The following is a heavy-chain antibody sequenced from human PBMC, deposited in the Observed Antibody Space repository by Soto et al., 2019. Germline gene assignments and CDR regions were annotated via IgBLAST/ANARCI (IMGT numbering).Heavy chain of an antibody. Sequence: SEPLCLTCTVSGGSIITGGYYWSWIRQLPGKGLEWIGHRYYSESTYYNPSLKSRVSISLDTSKNQFSLKLSFVTAADTAMYYCARTKCSGGSCYSWSLDYWGQGTPVTVSS. D-gene: IGHD2-15*01. J-gene: IGHJ4*02. CDR3: ARTKCSGGSCYSWSLDY. CDR2: RYYSEST. V-gene: IGHV4-31*03. CDR1: GGSIITGGYY.